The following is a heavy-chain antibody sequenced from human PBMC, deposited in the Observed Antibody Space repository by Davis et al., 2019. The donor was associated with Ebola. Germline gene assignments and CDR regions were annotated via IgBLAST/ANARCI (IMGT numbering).Heavy chain of an antibody. CDR2: INHSGST. CDR3: ARGRGGSYYGY. D-gene: IGHD1-26*01. Sequence: MPSETLSLTCAVYGGSFSGYYWSWIRQPPEKGLEWIGEINHSGSTNYNPSLKSRVTISVDTSKNQFSLKLSSMTAADTAVYYCARGRGGSYYGYWGQGTLVTVSS. J-gene: IGHJ4*02. V-gene: IGHV4-34*01. CDR1: GGSFSGYY.